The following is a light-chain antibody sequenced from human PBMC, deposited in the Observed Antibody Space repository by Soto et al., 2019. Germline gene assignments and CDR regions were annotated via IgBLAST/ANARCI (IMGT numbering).Light chain of an antibody. Sequence: EIVLTQSPATLSSFPGDRVTLSCRASQGVSRKLAWYQHKPGQAPRLLISGASTGATGIPARFSGSGSGTEFTLTISSLQSEDCAIYYCQQYHTWPITFGGGTKVDI. J-gene: IGKJ4*01. V-gene: IGKV3-15*01. CDR2: GAS. CDR3: QQYHTWPIT. CDR1: QGVSRK.